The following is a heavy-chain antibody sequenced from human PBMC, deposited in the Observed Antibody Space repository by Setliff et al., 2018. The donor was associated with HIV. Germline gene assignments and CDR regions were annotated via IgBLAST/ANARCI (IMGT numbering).Heavy chain of an antibody. Sequence: GGSLRLSCAASGFTFSSYAMSWVRQAPGKGLEWVSAITGSGPTTYYADSVKGRFTISRDNSKNTLYLQMSSLRVEDTAVYYCVKAVIVVIPAAIFDYWGQGTLVTVSS. D-gene: IGHD2-2*01. V-gene: IGHV3-23*01. CDR3: VKAVIVVIPAAIFDY. J-gene: IGHJ4*02. CDR1: GFTFSSYA. CDR2: ITGSGPTT.